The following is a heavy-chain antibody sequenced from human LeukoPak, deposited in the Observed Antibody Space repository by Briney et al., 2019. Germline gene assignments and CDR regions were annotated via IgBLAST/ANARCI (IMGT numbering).Heavy chain of an antibody. V-gene: IGHV1-3*01. CDR2: INAGNGNT. D-gene: IGHD6-13*01. Sequence: GASVKVSCKASGYTFINFAINWGRQAPGQRPEWMGWINAGNGNTKYSQKFQGRDTITRDTSASTAYMELSSLTSEDTAVYYCARGPRAAADDYWGQGTLVTVSS. J-gene: IGHJ4*02. CDR1: GYTFINFA. CDR3: ARGPRAAADDY.